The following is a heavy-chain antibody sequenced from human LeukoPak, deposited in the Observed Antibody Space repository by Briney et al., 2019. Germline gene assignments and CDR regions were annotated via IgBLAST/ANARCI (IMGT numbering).Heavy chain of an antibody. J-gene: IGHJ4*02. CDR2: ISYDGSNK. V-gene: IGHV3-30*04. CDR3: ASDYYGSGSRYFDY. CDR1: GFTFSSYA. D-gene: IGHD3-10*01. Sequence: PGRSLRLSCAASGFTFSSYAMHWVRQAPGKGLEWVAVISYDGSNKYYADSVKGRFTISRDNSKNALYLQMNSLRAEDTAVYYCASDYYGSGSRYFDYWGQGTLVTVSS.